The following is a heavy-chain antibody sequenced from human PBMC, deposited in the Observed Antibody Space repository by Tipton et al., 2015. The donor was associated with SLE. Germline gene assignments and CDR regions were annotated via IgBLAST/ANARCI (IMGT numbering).Heavy chain of an antibody. CDR1: GGSISRNY. CDR2: IYFSGYT. D-gene: IGHD4-17*01. Sequence: TLSLTCTVSGGSISRNYWSWIRQPPGKGLEWVGFIYFSGYTNYSPALKSRLTMSVDTSKNQFTLSLSSVTAADTAVYYCASLYGDYNFWGQGTLVAVSS. CDR3: ASLYGDYNF. J-gene: IGHJ4*02. V-gene: IGHV4-59*13.